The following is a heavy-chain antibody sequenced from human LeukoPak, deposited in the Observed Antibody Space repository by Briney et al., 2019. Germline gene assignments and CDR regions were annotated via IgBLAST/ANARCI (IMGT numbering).Heavy chain of an antibody. CDR3: AGGGTGSQYYYYMDV. Sequence: PGGSLRLSCAASGFTFSSYSMNWVRQAPGKGLEWVSSISSSSSYIYYADSVKGRFTISRDNAKDSLFLQMNILRAEDTAVYYCAGGGTGSQYYYYMDVWGKGTTVTVSS. V-gene: IGHV3-21*01. CDR2: ISSSSSYI. D-gene: IGHD1-26*01. CDR1: GFTFSSYS. J-gene: IGHJ6*03.